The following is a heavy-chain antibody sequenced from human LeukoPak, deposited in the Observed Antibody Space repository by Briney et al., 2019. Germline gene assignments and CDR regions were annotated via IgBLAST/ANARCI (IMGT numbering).Heavy chain of an antibody. CDR2: ISSGSTI. J-gene: IGHJ4*02. CDR1: GFTFSSYE. CDR3: ARESIAVAGAPFDY. Sequence: GGSLRLSCAASGFTFSSYEMNWVRQAPGKGLEWVSYISSGSTIYDTDSVKGRFTISRDNAKNSLYLQMNSLRAEDTAVYYCARESIAVAGAPFDYWGQGTLVTVSS. D-gene: IGHD6-19*01. V-gene: IGHV3-48*03.